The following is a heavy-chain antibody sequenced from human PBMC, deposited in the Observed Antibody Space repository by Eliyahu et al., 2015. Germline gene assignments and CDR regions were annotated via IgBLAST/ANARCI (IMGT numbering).Heavy chain of an antibody. V-gene: IGHV1-18*01. Sequence: QGHLVQSGREVKNPGASVKISCKASGYRFSRYGFNWVRQAPGKGLEWMGWISRDGDDSKYAQKVQGRITVSTATSTNTAYLELTNLKYEDTAVYYCAREGLSVAARPHELDLWGQGTVVIVSS. D-gene: IGHD6-6*01. CDR3: AREGLSVAARPHELDL. J-gene: IGHJ4*02. CDR1: GYRFSRYG. CDR2: ISRDGDDS.